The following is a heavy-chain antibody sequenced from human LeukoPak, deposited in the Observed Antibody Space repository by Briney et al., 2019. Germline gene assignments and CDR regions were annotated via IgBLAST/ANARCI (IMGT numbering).Heavy chain of an antibody. J-gene: IGHJ4*02. CDR1: GFTFSSYA. CDR2: ISGSGGST. D-gene: IGHD2-2*01. Sequence: PGGSLRLSCAASGFTFSSYAMSWVRQAPGKGLEWVSAISGSGGSTYYADSVKGRFTISRDNSKNTLYLQMNSLRAEDTAVYYCAKDQCSSTSCSRTPGRWGQGTLVTVSS. CDR3: AKDQCSSTSCSRTPGR. V-gene: IGHV3-23*01.